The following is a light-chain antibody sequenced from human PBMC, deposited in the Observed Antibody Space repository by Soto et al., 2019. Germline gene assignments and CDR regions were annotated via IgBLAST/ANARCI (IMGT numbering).Light chain of an antibody. CDR3: GTWDLSLNAGV. J-gene: IGLJ2*01. CDR2: DDH. CDR1: TSNIGKNA. V-gene: IGLV1-51*01. Sequence: QSVLTQPPSVSAAPGQKVTISCSGSTSNIGKNAVAWDQHFPGRAPKLLIHDDHERPSDIPDRFSASRSGTSATLAIAGLQTGDEADYYCGTWDLSLNAGVFGGGTKLTVL.